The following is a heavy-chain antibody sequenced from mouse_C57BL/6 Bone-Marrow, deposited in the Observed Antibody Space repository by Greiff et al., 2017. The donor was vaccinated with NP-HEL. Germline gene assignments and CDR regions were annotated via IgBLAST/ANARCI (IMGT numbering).Heavy chain of an antibody. CDR2: IYPGSGSP. V-gene: IGHV1-55*01. CDR1: GYTFTSYW. Sequence: QVQLQQPGAELVKPGASVKLSCKASGYTFTSYWITWVKQRPGQGLEWIGDIYPGSGSPNYNEKFKSKATLTVDTSSSTAYMQLSSLTSEDSAVYYCARGGVYPGLFAYWGQGTLVTVSA. CDR3: ARGGVYPGLFAY. J-gene: IGHJ3*01. D-gene: IGHD5-1-1*01.